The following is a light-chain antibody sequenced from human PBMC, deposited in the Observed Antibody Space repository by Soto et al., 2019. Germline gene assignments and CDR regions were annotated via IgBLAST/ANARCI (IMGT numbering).Light chain of an antibody. CDR2: GAS. Sequence: EIVLTQSPGTLSLSPGERATLSCRASQSVSSSYLAWYQQKPGQAPRLLIYGASSRATGIPDRFSGSGSGTDFTLTISRLEPEDFAVYYCQHRDNWSYIFGQGTKLEMK. J-gene: IGKJ2*01. V-gene: IGKV3D-20*02. CDR3: QHRDNWSYI. CDR1: QSVSSSY.